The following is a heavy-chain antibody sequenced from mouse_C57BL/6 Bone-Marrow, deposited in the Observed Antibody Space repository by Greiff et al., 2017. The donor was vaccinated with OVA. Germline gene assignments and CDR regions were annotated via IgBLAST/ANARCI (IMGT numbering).Heavy chain of an antibody. CDR2: IDPENGDT. CDR3: TTFYYGSSSYFDY. V-gene: IGHV14-4*01. D-gene: IGHD1-1*01. Sequence: EVQLQQSGAELVRPGASVKLSCTASGFNIKDDYMHWVKQRPEQGLEWIGWIDPENGDTEYASKFQGKATITADTSSNTAYLQLSSLTSEDTAVYYCTTFYYGSSSYFDYWGQGTTLTVSS. CDR1: GFNIKDDY. J-gene: IGHJ2*01.